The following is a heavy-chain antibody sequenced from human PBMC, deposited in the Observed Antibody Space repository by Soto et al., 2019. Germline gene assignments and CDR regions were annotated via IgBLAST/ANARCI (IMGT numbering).Heavy chain of an antibody. CDR2: IYHSGST. D-gene: IGHD2-15*01. Sequence: ASETLSLTXAVSGGSISSSNWWSWVRQPPGKGLEWIGEIYHSGSTNYNPSLKSRVTISVDKSKNQFSLKLSSVTAADTAVYYCARDGGKRNYYGMDVWGQGTTVTVSS. J-gene: IGHJ6*02. V-gene: IGHV4-4*02. CDR3: ARDGGKRNYYGMDV. CDR1: GGSISSSNW.